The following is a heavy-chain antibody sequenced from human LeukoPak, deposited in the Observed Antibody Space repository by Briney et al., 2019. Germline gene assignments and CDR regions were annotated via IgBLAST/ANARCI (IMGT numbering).Heavy chain of an antibody. CDR2: IYYSGST. CDR1: GGSFSSYY. V-gene: IGHV4-39*01. CDR3: ARHEETIFGVVIPFDY. J-gene: IGHJ4*02. D-gene: IGHD3-3*01. Sequence: PSETLSLTCAVYGGSFSSYYWGWIRQPPGKGLEWIGSIYYSGSTYYNPSLKSRVTISVDTSKNQFSLKLSSVTAADTAVYYCARHEETIFGVVIPFDYWGQGTLVTVSS.